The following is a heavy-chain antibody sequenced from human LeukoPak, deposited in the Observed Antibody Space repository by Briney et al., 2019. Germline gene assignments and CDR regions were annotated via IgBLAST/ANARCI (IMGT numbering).Heavy chain of an antibody. CDR2: INAGNGDT. Sequence: ASVKVSCKASGYTFTSYAMHWVRQAPGQRLEWMGWINAGNGDTKYSQKFQGRVTITRDTSASTAYMELSSPRSEDTAVYYCARVGMVRGGTLAYWGQGTLVTVSS. D-gene: IGHD3-10*01. V-gene: IGHV1-3*01. CDR1: GYTFTSYA. J-gene: IGHJ4*02. CDR3: ARVGMVRGGTLAY.